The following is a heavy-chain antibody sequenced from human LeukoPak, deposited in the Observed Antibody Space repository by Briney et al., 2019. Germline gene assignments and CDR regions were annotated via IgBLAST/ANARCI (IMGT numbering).Heavy chain of an antibody. CDR2: IYPGDSDT. CDR3: ARQEYSSSCFDY. D-gene: IGHD6-6*01. J-gene: IGHJ4*02. CDR1: GYSFTSYL. Sequence: GASLKISCKGSGYSFTSYLIGWVRQMPGKGLEWMGIIYPGDSDTSYSPSFQGQVTISADKSISTAYLQWSSLKASDTAMYYCARQEYSSSCFDYWGQGTLVTVSS. V-gene: IGHV5-51*01.